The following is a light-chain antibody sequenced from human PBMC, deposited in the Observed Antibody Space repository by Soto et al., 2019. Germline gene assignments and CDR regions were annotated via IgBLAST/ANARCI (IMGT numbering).Light chain of an antibody. J-gene: IGKJ4*01. CDR3: QQYESYSPLT. CDR2: DAY. CDR1: QSISTW. Sequence: DIQMTQSPSTLSASVGDRVTITCRASQSISTWLAWYQQKPGKAPKLLIYDAYSSESGVPSRFSGRRSGTEFTLTIAGLQPEDFATYYCQQYESYSPLTFGGGTKVDIK. V-gene: IGKV1-5*01.